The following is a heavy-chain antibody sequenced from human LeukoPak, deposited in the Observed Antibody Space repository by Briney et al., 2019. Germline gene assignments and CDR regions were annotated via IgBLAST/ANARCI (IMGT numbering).Heavy chain of an antibody. V-gene: IGHV3-30*04. CDR1: GFTFSSYA. J-gene: IGHJ4*02. CDR3: ARDTARDYGDYSS. CDR2: ISYDGSNK. Sequence: GGSLRLSCAASGFTFSSYAMHWVRQAPGKGLEWVAVISYDGSNKYYADSVKGRFTISRDNSKNTLYLQMDSLRAEDTAVYYCARDTARDYGDYSSWGQGTLVTVSS. D-gene: IGHD4-17*01.